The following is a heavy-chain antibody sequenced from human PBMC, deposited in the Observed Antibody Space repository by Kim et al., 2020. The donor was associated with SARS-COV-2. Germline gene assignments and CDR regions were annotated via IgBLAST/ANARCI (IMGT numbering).Heavy chain of an antibody. CDR2: IDSDGSST. D-gene: IGHD1-26*01. J-gene: IGHJ4*02. Sequence: GGSLRLSCAASGFTFSSYWMHWVRQAPGKGLVWVSRIDSDGSSTSYADSVKGRFTISRDNAKNTLYLQMNSLRAEDTAVYYCARREGDGGSPHPFDYWGQGTLVTVSS. CDR1: GFTFSSYW. V-gene: IGHV3-74*01. CDR3: ARREGDGGSPHPFDY.